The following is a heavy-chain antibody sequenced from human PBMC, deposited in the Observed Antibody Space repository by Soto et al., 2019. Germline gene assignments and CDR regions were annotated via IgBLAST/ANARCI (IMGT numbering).Heavy chain of an antibody. CDR3: ARVPGVVVSADDAFDI. V-gene: IGHV4-4*02. J-gene: IGHJ3*02. D-gene: IGHD2-21*02. Sequence: QVQLQESGPGLVKPSGTLSLTCAVSGGSVSSSNWWSWVRQSPGTGLEWMGEIYHIGSAHYNPSLKSRATISLDKSKNQLSLRLNSVTAADTAVYYCARVPGVVVSADDAFDIWGPGTRVIVSS. CDR1: GGSVSSSNW. CDR2: IYHIGSA.